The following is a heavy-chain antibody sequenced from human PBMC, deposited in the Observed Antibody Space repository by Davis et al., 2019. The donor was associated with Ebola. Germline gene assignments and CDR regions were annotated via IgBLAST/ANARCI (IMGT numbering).Heavy chain of an antibody. CDR2: IYYSGST. J-gene: IGHJ6*04. V-gene: IGHV4-59*08. CDR1: GGSVGSDY. D-gene: IGHD6-13*01. CDR3: ARQVGVEVSSWDYYYYGMDV. Sequence: SETLSLTCSVSGGSVGSDYWSWIRQPPGKGLEWIGYIYYSGSTNYNPSLKSRVIISVDTSKNQFSLKLSSVTAADTAVYYCARQVGVEVSSWDYYYYGMDVWGKGTTVTVSS.